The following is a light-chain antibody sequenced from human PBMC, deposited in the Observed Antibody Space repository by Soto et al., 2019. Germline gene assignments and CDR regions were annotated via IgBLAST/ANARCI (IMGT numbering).Light chain of an antibody. Sequence: EIVLTQSPATLSLSPGEKATLSCRASQSVSSYLAWYQQKPGQAPRLLIYDASNRATGIPARFSGSGSGTDFTLTISSLEPEDFAVYYCQQRSTRITFGQGTHWRL. CDR1: QSVSSY. V-gene: IGKV3-11*01. CDR3: QQRSTRIT. J-gene: IGKJ5*01. CDR2: DAS.